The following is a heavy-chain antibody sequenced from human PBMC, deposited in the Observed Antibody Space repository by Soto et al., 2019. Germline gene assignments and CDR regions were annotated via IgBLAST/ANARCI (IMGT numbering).Heavy chain of an antibody. CDR3: ATGYSYDGYYYYGVDV. Sequence: QLVESGGTLVQPGGSLRLVCAASGFNFSVYDMNWVRQAPGKGLEWVSYMGGRDTTIYYADSVKGRFTISRDNANSALYLHMNRLRVEDTAVYYCATGYSYDGYYYYGVDVWGQGTTVTVS. D-gene: IGHD5-18*01. CDR2: MGGRDTTI. J-gene: IGHJ6*02. CDR1: GFNFSVYD. V-gene: IGHV3-48*03.